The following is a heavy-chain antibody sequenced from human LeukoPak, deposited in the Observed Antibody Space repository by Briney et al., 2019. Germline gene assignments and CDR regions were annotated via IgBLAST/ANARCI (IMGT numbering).Heavy chain of an antibody. Sequence: ASVKVSCKASGYTFTDYYMHWVQQAPGKGLEWMGRVDPEDGETIYAEKFQGRVTITADMSTDTAYMELSSLRSEDTAVYYCASYYSSSWYYFDYWGQGTLVTVSS. V-gene: IGHV1-69-2*01. CDR1: GYTFTDYY. CDR3: ASYYSSSWYYFDY. J-gene: IGHJ4*02. CDR2: VDPEDGET. D-gene: IGHD6-13*01.